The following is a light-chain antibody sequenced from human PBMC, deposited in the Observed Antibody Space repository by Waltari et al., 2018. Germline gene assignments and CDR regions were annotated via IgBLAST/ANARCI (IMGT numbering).Light chain of an antibody. V-gene: IGLV1-47*01. CDR3: AAWDNSLSAWV. J-gene: IGLJ3*02. CDR2: KNS. CDR1: SSNLGSNP. Sequence: QSLLTQPPSASGTPGQRVTISCSGSSSNLGSNPVYWYQHLPGTAPKVLIYKNSQPTSWVPDRLSGSKSGTSASLAMSGLRSEDEGDYYCAAWDNSLSAWVFGGGTKLTVL.